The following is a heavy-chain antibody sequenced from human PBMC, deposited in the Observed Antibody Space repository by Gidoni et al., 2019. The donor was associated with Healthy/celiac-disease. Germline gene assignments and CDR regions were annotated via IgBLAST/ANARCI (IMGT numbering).Heavy chain of an antibody. J-gene: IGHJ4*02. D-gene: IGHD6-13*01. CDR2: ISYDGSNK. V-gene: IGHV3-30-3*01. CDR3: ARDKSIAAAGDY. Sequence: QVQLVESGGGVVQPGRSLRLSCAASGLPFSSYAMHWVRQAPGKGLEWVAVISYDGSNKYYADSVKGRFTISRDNSKNTLYLQMNSLRAEDTAVYYCARDKSIAAAGDYWGQGTLVTVSS. CDR1: GLPFSSYA.